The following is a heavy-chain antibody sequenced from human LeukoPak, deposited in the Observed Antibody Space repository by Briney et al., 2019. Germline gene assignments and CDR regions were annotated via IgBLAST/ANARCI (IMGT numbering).Heavy chain of an antibody. Sequence: PGGSLRLSCAASGFSFNNYWMSWVRQAPGKGLEWVANIKQDGSEKYYVDSVKGRFTISRDNAKNSLYLQMNSLRAEDTAVYYCARDFKRTPSGAAYWGQGTLVTVSS. J-gene: IGHJ4*02. CDR3: ARDFKRTPSGAAY. V-gene: IGHV3-7*01. CDR2: IKQDGSEK. CDR1: GFSFNNYW. D-gene: IGHD7-27*01.